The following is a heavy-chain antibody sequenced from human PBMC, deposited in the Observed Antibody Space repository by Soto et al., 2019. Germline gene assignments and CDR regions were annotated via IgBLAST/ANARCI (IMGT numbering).Heavy chain of an antibody. CDR3: ARVLRGPNYGDYGGFDY. V-gene: IGHV3-66*01. J-gene: IGHJ4*02. CDR1: GFTVSSNY. Sequence: GGSLRLSCAASGFTVSSNYMSWVRQAPGKGLEWVSVIYSGGSTYYADSVKGRFTISRDNSKNTLYLQMNSLRAEDTAVYYCARVLRGPNYGDYGGFDYWGQGTLVTVSS. CDR2: IYSGGST. D-gene: IGHD4-17*01.